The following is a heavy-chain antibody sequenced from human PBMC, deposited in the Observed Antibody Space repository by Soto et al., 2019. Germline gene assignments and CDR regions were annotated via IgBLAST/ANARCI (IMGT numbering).Heavy chain of an antibody. J-gene: IGHJ4*02. CDR2: IWYDGSNK. CDR3: ERDSGELPSYRNYFDY. Sequence: GGSLRLSGAASGFTFSSHGMPWVRQALGKGLEWVAVIWYDGSNKYYEDSVKGRLTISRDNSKNTLYLKMKRMRAEDTDVYYCERDSGELPSYRNYFDYWGQGTLVTVSS. CDR1: GFTFSSHG. D-gene: IGHD1-26*01. V-gene: IGHV3-33*01.